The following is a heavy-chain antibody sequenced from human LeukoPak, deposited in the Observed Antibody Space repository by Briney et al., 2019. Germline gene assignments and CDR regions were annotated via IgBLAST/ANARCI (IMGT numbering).Heavy chain of an antibody. J-gene: IGHJ3*02. CDR3: ARDRRIAARFNAFDI. CDR1: GFTVRNNY. CDR2: IYSGGST. V-gene: IGHV3-66*01. Sequence: GGSLRLSCAVSGFTVRNNYMSWVRQAPGKGLEWVSVIYSGGSTNYADSVKGRFSISRDNSKNTLYLQMNSLRAEDTAVYYCARDRRIAARFNAFDIWGQGTMVTVSS. D-gene: IGHD6-6*01.